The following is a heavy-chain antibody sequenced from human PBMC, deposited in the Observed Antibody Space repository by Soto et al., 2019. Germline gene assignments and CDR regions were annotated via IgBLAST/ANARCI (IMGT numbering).Heavy chain of an antibody. CDR2: LDYSGSS. V-gene: IGHV4-59*01. J-gene: IGHJ5*02. Sequence: ASETLSLSCTVSGGSICSYYWSSIRQPPGKGVEWIGYLDYSGSSHYNPSLKSRVTISVYTSKNQYSLKLCSVTVADTAVYSCERYGRFGVAEALNRFDPGCQGALVTVSS. CDR1: GGSICSYY. D-gene: IGHD3-16*01. CDR3: ERYGRFGVAEALNRFDP.